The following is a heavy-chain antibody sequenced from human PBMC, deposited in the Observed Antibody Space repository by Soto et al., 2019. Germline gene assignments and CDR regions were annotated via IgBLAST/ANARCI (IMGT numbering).Heavy chain of an antibody. D-gene: IGHD6-13*01. CDR2: ISYDGSNK. CDR3: ARDYAAAAGTALDY. V-gene: IGHV3-30-3*01. CDR1: GFTFSSYA. J-gene: IGHJ4*02. Sequence: QVQLVESGGGVVQPGRSLRLSCAASGFTFSSYAMHWVRQAPGKGLEWVAVISYDGSNKYYADSVKGRFTISRDNSKNTLYLQMNSLRAEDTAVYYCARDYAAAAGTALDYLVQGTLVTVSS.